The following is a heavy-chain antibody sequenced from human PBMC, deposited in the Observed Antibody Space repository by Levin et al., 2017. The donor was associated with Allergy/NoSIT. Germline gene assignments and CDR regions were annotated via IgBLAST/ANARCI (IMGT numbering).Heavy chain of an antibody. CDR1: GFTFSTYW. CDR3: ARSYDSSPDN. CDR2: INSDGSST. D-gene: IGHD6-13*01. J-gene: IGHJ4*02. V-gene: IGHV3-74*01. Sequence: GGSLRLSCAASGFTFSTYWMHWVRQPPGKGLVWVSHINSDGSSTNYADSVKGRFTISRDNAKNTLYLQMNSLRAEDTAVYYCARSYDSSPDNWGQGTLVTVSS.